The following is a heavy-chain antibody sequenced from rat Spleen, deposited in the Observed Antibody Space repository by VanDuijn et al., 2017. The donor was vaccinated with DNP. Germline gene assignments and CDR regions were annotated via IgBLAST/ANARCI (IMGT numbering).Heavy chain of an antibody. V-gene: IGHV5-7*01. J-gene: IGHJ2*01. Sequence: EVQLVESGGGLVQPGRSMKLSCAASGFTFSNYDMAWVRQAPKKGLEWVATISYDGSSTYYRDSVKGRFTISRDNAKSTLYLQRDSLRSEDTATYYCARNLRYFDYWGQGVMVTVSS. CDR1: GFTFSNYD. CDR3: ARNLRYFDY. CDR2: ISYDGSST.